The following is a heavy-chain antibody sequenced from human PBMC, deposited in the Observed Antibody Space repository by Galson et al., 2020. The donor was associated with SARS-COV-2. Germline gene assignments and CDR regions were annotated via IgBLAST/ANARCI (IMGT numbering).Heavy chain of an antibody. CDR1: GGSISTTSYY. CDR2: IFYDGST. CDR3: ARQNRIMGGYYGPFDM. J-gene: IGHJ3*02. D-gene: IGHD1-26*01. Sequence: ASETLSLTCTVSGGSISTTSYYWGWIRQSPGTGLEWIGSIFYDGSTYYKPSLKSRVTISVDTSKNQFSLKLSSVTAADTAVFYCARQNRIMGGYYGPFDMWGQGTMVTVSS. V-gene: IGHV4-39*01.